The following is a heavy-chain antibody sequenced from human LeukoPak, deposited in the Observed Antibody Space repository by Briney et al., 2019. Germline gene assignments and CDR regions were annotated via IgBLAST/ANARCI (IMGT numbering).Heavy chain of an antibody. V-gene: IGHV1-46*01. J-gene: IGHJ4*02. Sequence: GASVKVSCKASGYTFTNYYMHWVRQAPGQGLEWMGIINPSGGSTSYAQKFQGRVTMTRDTSTSTVYMELSSLRSEDTAVYYCARDEFIRRYFDYWGQGTLVTVSS. CDR3: ARDEFIRRYFDY. CDR2: INPSGGST. CDR1: GYTFTNYY. D-gene: IGHD3-10*01.